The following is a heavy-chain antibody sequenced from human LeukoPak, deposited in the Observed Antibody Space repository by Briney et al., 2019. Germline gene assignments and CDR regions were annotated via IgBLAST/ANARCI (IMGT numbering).Heavy chain of an antibody. CDR3: AREKVSDFWSGYYSPRAFDI. Sequence: GGGLRVSCAASGFTFSSYAMSWVRQAPGKGREGVSAISGSGGSTYYADSVKGRFTISRDNSKNTLYLQINSLRAEDTSVSYCAREKVSDFWSGYYSPRAFDIWGQRTIVTASS. CDR2: ISGSGGST. D-gene: IGHD3-3*01. J-gene: IGHJ3*02. CDR1: GFTFSSYA. V-gene: IGHV3-23*01.